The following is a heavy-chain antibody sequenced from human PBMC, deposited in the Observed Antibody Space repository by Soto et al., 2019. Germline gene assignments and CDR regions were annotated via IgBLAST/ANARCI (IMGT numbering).Heavy chain of an antibody. CDR3: ARLPGYCSSTSCYGYYGMDV. CDR1: GGSISSSSYY. J-gene: IGHJ6*01. D-gene: IGHD2-2*01. CDR2: IHYSGST. Sequence: QLQLQESGPGLVKPSETLSLTCTVSGGSISSSSYYWGWIRQPPGKGLEWIGSIHYSGSTYYNPSLKSRVTIFVDTSKNQFSLKLNSVTAADTAMYYCARLPGYCSSTSCYGYYGMDVW. V-gene: IGHV4-39*01.